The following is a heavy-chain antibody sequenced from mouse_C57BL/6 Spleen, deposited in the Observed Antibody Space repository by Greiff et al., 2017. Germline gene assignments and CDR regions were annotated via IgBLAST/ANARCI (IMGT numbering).Heavy chain of an antibody. Sequence: VQLQQSGAELVRPGTSVKMSCKASGYTFTNYWIGWAKQRPGHGLEWIGDIYPGGGYTNYNEQFKGKATLTADTSSSTAYMQFSSLTSEDSAIYYCARYGGSSYFDDWGTGTTVTVSS. CDR3: ARYGGSSYFDD. D-gene: IGHD1-1*02. CDR1: GYTFTNYW. J-gene: IGHJ1*03. CDR2: IYPGGGYT. V-gene: IGHV1-63*01.